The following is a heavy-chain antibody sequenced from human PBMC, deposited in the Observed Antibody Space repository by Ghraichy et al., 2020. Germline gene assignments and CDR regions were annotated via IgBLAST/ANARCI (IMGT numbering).Heavy chain of an antibody. CDR3: ARAEGTMVRGVIITGLWFDP. CDR2: IIPIFGTA. J-gene: IGHJ5*02. D-gene: IGHD3-10*01. CDR1: GGTFSSYA. V-gene: IGHV1-69*13. Sequence: SVKVSCKASGGTFSSYAISWVRQAPGQGLEWMGGIIPIFGTANYAQKFQGRVTITADESTSTAYMELSSLRSEDTAVYYCARAEGTMVRGVIITGLWFDPWGQGTLVTVSS.